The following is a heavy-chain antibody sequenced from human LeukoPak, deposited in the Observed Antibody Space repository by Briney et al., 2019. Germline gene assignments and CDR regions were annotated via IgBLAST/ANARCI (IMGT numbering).Heavy chain of an antibody. CDR3: ARGYDILTGYYYFDY. V-gene: IGHV3-7*04. D-gene: IGHD3-9*01. Sequence: TGGSLRLSCAASGFTFSTYWMSWVRQAPGKGLEWVANIKQDGSEKYYVDSVKGRFTISRDNAKNSLYLQMNSLRAEDTAVYYCARGYDILTGYYYFDYWGQGTLLTVSS. CDR2: IKQDGSEK. CDR1: GFTFSTYW. J-gene: IGHJ4*02.